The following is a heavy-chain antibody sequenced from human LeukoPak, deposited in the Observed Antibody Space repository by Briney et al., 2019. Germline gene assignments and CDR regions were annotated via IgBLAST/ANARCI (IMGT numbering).Heavy chain of an antibody. CDR3: ARPRSTMVVLDAFDI. CDR2: ITSSSSYI. D-gene: IGHD5/OR15-5a*01. J-gene: IGHJ3*02. Sequence: GGSLRLSCAASGFTFHSYSMTWVRQAPGKGLEWVSSITSSSSYIYSADSVEGRFTISRYNAKNSLYLQMNSLRAEDTAVYYCARPRSTMVVLDAFDIWGQGTMVTVSS. CDR1: GFTFHSYS. V-gene: IGHV3-21*01.